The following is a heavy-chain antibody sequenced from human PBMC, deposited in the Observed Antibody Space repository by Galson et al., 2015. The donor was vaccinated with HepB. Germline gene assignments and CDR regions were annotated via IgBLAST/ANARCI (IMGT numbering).Heavy chain of an antibody. CDR2: VRHKARSYTT. V-gene: IGHV3-72*01. J-gene: IGHJ4*02. CDR3: SRTLPGIDLDY. D-gene: IGHD3-3*02. CDR1: GFIFSDYY. Sequence: SLRLSCAASGFIFSDYYMEWVRQAPGKGLEWVGRVRHKARSYTTDYVASVEGRFTISRDDSKNSLYLQMGSLKTEDTAVYYCSRTLPGIDLDYWGQGTLVTVSS.